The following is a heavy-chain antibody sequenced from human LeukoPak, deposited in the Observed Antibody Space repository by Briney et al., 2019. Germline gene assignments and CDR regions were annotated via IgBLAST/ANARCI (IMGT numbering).Heavy chain of an antibody. D-gene: IGHD2-15*01. V-gene: IGHV3-7*01. CDR3: ARSIVVVVAATGWFDP. CDR2: IKQDGSEK. CDR1: GFTFSSYW. Sequence: PGGSLRLSCAAPGFTFSSYWMSWVRQAPGKGLEWVANIKQDGSEKYYVDSVKGRFTISRDNAKNSLYLQMNSLRAEDTAVYYCARSIVVVVAATGWFDPWGQGTLVTVSS. J-gene: IGHJ5*02.